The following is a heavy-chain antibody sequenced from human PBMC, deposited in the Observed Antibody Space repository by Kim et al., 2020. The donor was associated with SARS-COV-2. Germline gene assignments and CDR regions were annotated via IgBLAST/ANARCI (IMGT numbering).Heavy chain of an antibody. CDR1: GYNFTNYW. V-gene: IGHV5-51*01. CDR2: IYPADSDI. Sequence: GESLKISCEGSGYNFTNYWIGWVRRMPGKGLEWMGIIYPADSDIRYSPSFQGQVTIPVDKSNTTAYLQWRSLKASDTAMYYCARLWRGSKYSSSGGLDVWGQGTTVSGSS. D-gene: IGHD6-6*01. CDR3: ARLWRGSKYSSSGGLDV. J-gene: IGHJ6*02.